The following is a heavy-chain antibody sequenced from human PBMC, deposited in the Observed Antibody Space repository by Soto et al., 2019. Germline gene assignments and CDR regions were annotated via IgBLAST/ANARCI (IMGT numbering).Heavy chain of an antibody. CDR1: GFSFSDNL. J-gene: IGHJ3*01. CDR2: MNPDNGNT. D-gene: IGHD2-8*02. Sequence: QVQLVQSGAEVRTPGASVNISCRASGFSFSDNLINWVRQAPGQSLEWMGWMNPDNGNTRYSQTVQGRVTISRHSSASIAYVEVSDLTSEDTAGYYCARDLLSVGARANDAFDVWGQGTMVTVSS. V-gene: IGHV1-3*01. CDR3: ARDLLSVGARANDAFDV.